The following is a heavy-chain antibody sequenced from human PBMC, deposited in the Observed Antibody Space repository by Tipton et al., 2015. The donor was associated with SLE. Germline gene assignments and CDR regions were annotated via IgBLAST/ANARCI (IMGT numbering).Heavy chain of an antibody. CDR2: IYHSGST. CDR1: GGSISSSNW. J-gene: IGHJ4*02. Sequence: SLRLSCAVSGGSISSSNWWSWVRQPPGKGLEWIGEIYHSGSTNYNPSLKSRVTISVDKSKNQFSLKLSSVTAADTAVYYCATSHERHSSGCTFDYWGQGTLVTVSS. CDR3: ATSHERHSSGCTFDY. D-gene: IGHD6-19*01. V-gene: IGHV4-4*02.